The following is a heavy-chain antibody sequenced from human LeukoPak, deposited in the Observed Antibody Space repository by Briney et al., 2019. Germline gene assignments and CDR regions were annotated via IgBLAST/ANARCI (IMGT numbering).Heavy chain of an antibody. CDR2: INPSGGST. V-gene: IGHV1-46*01. J-gene: IGHJ5*02. D-gene: IGHD3-22*01. CDR3: ARAYYYDSSGRGTPFDP. CDR1: GHTFTSYY. Sequence: ASVKVSCKASGHTFTSYYMHWVRQAPGQGLEWMGIINPSGGSTSYAQKFQGRVTMTRDTSTSTVYMELSSLRSEDTAVYYCARAYYYDSSGRGTPFDPWGQGTLVTVSS.